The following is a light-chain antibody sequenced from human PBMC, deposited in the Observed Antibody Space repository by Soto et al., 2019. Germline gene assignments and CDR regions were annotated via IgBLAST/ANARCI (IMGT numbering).Light chain of an antibody. CDR2: KAS. CDR1: QSVSSW. CDR3: QQHNDYLWT. V-gene: IGKV1-5*03. J-gene: IGKJ1*01. Sequence: DIQMTQSPSTLSASVGDRVTITCRASQSVSSWLAWYQQKPGKAPYLLIYKASTLESGVPSRFSGSGSGPEFTLTISSLQPDDFATYYCQQHNDYLWTFGQGTKVDIK.